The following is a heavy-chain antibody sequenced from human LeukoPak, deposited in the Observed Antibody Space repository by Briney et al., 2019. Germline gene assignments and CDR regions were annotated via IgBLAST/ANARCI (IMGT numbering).Heavy chain of an antibody. Sequence: PGGSLRLSCAASGFTFSSYEMNWVRQAPGKGLGWVSYISSSGSTIYYADSVKGRFTISRDNAKNSLYLQMNSLRAEDTAVYYCARGRYSSSWYADYWGQGTLVTVSS. D-gene: IGHD6-13*01. V-gene: IGHV3-48*03. CDR3: ARGRYSSSWYADY. CDR1: GFTFSSYE. J-gene: IGHJ4*02. CDR2: ISSSGSTI.